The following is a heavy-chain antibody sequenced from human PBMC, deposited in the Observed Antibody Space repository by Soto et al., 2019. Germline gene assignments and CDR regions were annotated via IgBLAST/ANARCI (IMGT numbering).Heavy chain of an antibody. V-gene: IGHV1-18*01. D-gene: IGHD3-16*02. CDR1: GYTFTSYG. CDR2: ISAYNGNT. Sequence: ASVKVSCKASGYTFTSYGISWVRQAPGQGLEWMGWISAYNGNTNYAQKLQGRVTMTTDTSTSTAYLELRSLRSDDTAVYYCARGYDYIWGSYPPRHAFDIWGQGTMVTVSS. CDR3: ARGYDYIWGSYPPRHAFDI. J-gene: IGHJ3*02.